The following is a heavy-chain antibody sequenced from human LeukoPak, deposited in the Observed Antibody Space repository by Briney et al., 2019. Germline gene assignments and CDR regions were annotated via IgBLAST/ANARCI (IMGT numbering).Heavy chain of an antibody. Sequence: AGGSLRLSCAASEFTFSSYSMNWVRQAPGKGLEWVSSISSSSSYMYYADSVKGRFTISRDNAKNSLYLQMNSLRAEDTAVYYCAGQYYDFWSGARGYYYGMDVWGQGTTVTVSS. CDR3: AGQYYDFWSGARGYYYGMDV. V-gene: IGHV3-21*01. J-gene: IGHJ6*02. D-gene: IGHD3-3*01. CDR1: EFTFSSYS. CDR2: ISSSSSYM.